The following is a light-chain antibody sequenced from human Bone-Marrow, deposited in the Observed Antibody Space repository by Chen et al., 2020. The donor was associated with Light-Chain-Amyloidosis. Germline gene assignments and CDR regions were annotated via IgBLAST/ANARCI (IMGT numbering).Light chain of an antibody. CDR1: LSVTSST. J-gene: IGKJ2*03. CDR3: HQYGLSPYS. CDR2: AAS. Sequence: IVLTQSPGTLSLSPGERATLSCRASLSVTSSTLAWYQQKPGQAPRLLIYAASIRATGIPDRFSGSGSGTYFTLIISRLEPEDFALYYCHQYGLSPYSFGQGTKLEIK. V-gene: IGKV3-20*01.